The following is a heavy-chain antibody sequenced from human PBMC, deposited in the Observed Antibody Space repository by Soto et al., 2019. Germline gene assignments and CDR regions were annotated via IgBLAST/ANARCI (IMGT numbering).Heavy chain of an antibody. CDR1: GYTVTSYG. CDR2: ISAYNGNT. CDR3: ADSSGWSSDAFDI. D-gene: IGHD6-19*01. J-gene: IGHJ3*02. V-gene: IGHV1-18*01. Sequence: ASVKVSCKACGYTVTSYGISWVRQAPGQGLEWMGWISAYNGNTNYAQKLQGRVTMTTDTSTSTAYMELRSLRSGDTAVYYWADSSGWSSDAFDIWGQGTMVTVSS.